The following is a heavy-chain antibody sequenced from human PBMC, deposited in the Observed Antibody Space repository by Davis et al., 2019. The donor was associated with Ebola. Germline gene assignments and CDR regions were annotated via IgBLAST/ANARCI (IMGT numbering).Heavy chain of an antibody. J-gene: IGHJ3*02. Sequence: GESLKISCAASGFTFSSYAMSWVRQAPGKGLEWVSAISGSGGSTYYADSVKGRFTISRDNSKNTLYLQMNSLRVEDTAVYYCARDHSFDIWGQGTMVTVSS. V-gene: IGHV3-23*01. CDR3: ARDHSFDI. CDR1: GFTFSSYA. CDR2: ISGSGGST.